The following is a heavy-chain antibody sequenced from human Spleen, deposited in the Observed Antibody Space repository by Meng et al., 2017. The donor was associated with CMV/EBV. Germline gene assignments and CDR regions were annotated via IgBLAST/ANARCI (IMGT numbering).Heavy chain of an antibody. CDR2: ISSSGGST. V-gene: IGHV3-23*01. CDR3: ARDYYDSGTYYPDY. CDR1: GFTLITYA. Sequence: GESLKISCAASGFTLITYAMSWVRQAPGKGLEWVSAISSSGGSTDYVDSVKGRFTISRDNSKNTLYLQMNSLRVEDTAVYYCARDYYDSGTYYPDYWGQGTLVTVSS. J-gene: IGHJ4*02. D-gene: IGHD3-22*01.